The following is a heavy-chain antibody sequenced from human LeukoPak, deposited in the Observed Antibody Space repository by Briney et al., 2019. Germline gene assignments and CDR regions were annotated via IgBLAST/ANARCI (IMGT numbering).Heavy chain of an antibody. D-gene: IGHD6-19*01. CDR3: ARGGRYSSPLDY. J-gene: IGHJ4*02. CDR1: GFTVTNYW. V-gene: IGHV3-74*01. CDR2: ISPDGTNT. Sequence: PGGSLRLSCAASGFTVTNYWMHWVRQAPGKGLVWVSRISPDGTNTTYADSVKGRITISRDNAKNTVYLQMNSLGAEDTAVYFCARGGRYSSPLDYWGQGTLDTVSS.